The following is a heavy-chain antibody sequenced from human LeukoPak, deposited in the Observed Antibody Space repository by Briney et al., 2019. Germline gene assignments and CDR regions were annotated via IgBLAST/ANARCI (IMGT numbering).Heavy chain of an antibody. J-gene: IGHJ4*02. CDR3: ARTCLGRCDKNYYDS. CDR2: ISSSSSTI. Sequence: PGGSLRLSCAASGFTFSSYSMNWVRQAPGKGLEWVSYISSSSSTIYYADSVKGRFTISRDNAKNSLYLQMNSLRAEDTAVYYCARTCLGRCDKNYYDSWGQGTLVTVSS. D-gene: IGHD3-22*01. CDR1: GFTFSSYS. V-gene: IGHV3-48*04.